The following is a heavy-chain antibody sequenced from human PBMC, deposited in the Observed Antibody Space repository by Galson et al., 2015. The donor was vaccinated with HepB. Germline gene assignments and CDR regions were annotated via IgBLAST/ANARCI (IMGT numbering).Heavy chain of an antibody. V-gene: IGHV3-74*01. Sequence: SLRLSCATSGFSFSQSWIHWVRQAPGEGLVWVARIDGSGRHTYYADSVKGRFTLTRDNAWGTAPLHMNSLRVEDSAKYYCTRGLSPSHGFGDSWGQGARVTVSS. CDR1: GFSFSQSW. CDR2: IDGSGRHT. D-gene: IGHD3-10*01. J-gene: IGHJ4*02. CDR3: TRGLSPSHGFGDS.